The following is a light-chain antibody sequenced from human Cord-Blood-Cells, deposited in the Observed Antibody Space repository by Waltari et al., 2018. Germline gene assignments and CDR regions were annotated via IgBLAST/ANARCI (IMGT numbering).Light chain of an antibody. J-gene: IGKJ5*01. CDR1: QSVSRN. Sequence: EIVMTQSPATLSVSPGERATLSCRASQSVSRNLAWYQQKPGQAPRLLTYGASPRATGIPARFSGSGSGTEFTLTISSLQSEDFAVYYCQQYNNWPITFGQGTRLEIK. CDR3: QQYNNWPIT. CDR2: GAS. V-gene: IGKV3-15*01.